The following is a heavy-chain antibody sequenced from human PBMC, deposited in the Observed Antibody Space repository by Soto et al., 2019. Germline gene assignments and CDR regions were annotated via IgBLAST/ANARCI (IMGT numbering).Heavy chain of an antibody. CDR1: GFSLSPSGMC. V-gene: IGHV2-70*01. J-gene: IGHJ6*02. D-gene: IGHD4-4*01. CDR3: ARMMFIETTVPYYYGMDV. CDR2: IDWDDDK. Sequence: SGPTPVNPPQTLTLTCTFSGFSLSPSGMCVSWIPQPPGKGLEWLALIDWDDDKYYSTSLKTRLTISKDTSKNQVVLTMTNMDPVDTATYYCARMMFIETTVPYYYGMDVWGQGTTVTVSS.